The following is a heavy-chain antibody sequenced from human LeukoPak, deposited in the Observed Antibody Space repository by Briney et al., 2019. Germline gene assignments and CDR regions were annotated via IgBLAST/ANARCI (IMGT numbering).Heavy chain of an antibody. CDR2: ISYDGSNK. V-gene: IGHV3-30-3*01. Sequence: GGSLRLSCAASGFTFSSYAMHWVRQAPGKGLEWVAVISYDGSNKYYADSVKGRFTISRDNSKNTLYLQMNSLRAEDTAVYYCAKDSVARNGRWDAFDIWGQGTMVTVSS. D-gene: IGHD6-6*01. CDR1: GFTFSSYA. J-gene: IGHJ3*02. CDR3: AKDSVARNGRWDAFDI.